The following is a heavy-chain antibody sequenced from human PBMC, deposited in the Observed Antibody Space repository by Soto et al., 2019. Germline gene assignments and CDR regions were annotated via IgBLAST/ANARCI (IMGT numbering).Heavy chain of an antibody. CDR1: GFTFSAYH. CDR3: ARGYCGGGGCYLRRDASDV. J-gene: IGHJ3*01. V-gene: IGHV3-21*01. Sequence: EVQLVESGGGLVMPGGSLRLSCAASGFTFSAYHMNWVRQAPGKGLEWVSSINPTSSHIYYADSVRGRFTISRDDSKNSVSLQMNSLRTEDAALYYCARGYCGGGGCYLRRDASDVWGQGTMVTVSS. D-gene: IGHD2-15*01. CDR2: INPTSSHI.